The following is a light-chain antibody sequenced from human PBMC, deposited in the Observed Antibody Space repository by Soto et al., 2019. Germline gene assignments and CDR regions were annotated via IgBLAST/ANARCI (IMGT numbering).Light chain of an antibody. CDR2: GAS. Sequence: EIVLTQSPGTLSLSPGERATLSCRASQSVSSSYLAWYQQKPGQAPRLLIYGASSRATGIPDRFSGSGSGTDFTLTISRLEPEDFAVYYCQQYRRSPLFPFCPGTNLDIK. V-gene: IGKV3-20*01. CDR3: QQYRRSPLFP. CDR1: QSVSSSY. J-gene: IGKJ3*01.